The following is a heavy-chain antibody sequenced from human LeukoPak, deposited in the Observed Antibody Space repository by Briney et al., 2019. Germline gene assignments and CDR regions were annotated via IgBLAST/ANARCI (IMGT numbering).Heavy chain of an antibody. CDR1: GYTFSAFY. D-gene: IGHD3-22*01. V-gene: IGHV1-2*02. J-gene: IGHJ4*02. CDR3: ARDERYDSSGYPLDY. CDR2: INPNSGGT. Sequence: ASVKVSCKTSGYTFSAFYIHWVRQAPGQGLEWMGWINPNSGGTNYAQKFQGRVTMTRGTSISTAYMELSRLRSDDTAVYYCARDERYDSSGYPLDYWGQGTLVTVSS.